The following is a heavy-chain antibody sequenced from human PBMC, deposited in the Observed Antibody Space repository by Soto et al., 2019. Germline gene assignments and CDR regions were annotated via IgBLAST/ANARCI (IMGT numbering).Heavy chain of an antibody. V-gene: IGHV1-18*01. Sequence: ASVKISCKASGYTFTSYGISWVRQAPGQGLEWMGWISAYNGNTNYAQKLQGRVNMTTDTSTSTAYMELRSLRSDDTAVYYCARLGYFDWTRDYYYGMEVWGQGTTVTVSS. D-gene: IGHD3-9*01. CDR3: ARLGYFDWTRDYYYGMEV. J-gene: IGHJ6*02. CDR1: GYTFTSYG. CDR2: ISAYNGNT.